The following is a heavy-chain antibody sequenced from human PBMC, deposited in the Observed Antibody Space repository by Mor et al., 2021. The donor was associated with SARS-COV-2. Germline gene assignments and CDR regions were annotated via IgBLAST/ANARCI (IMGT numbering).Heavy chain of an antibody. V-gene: IGHV3-48*04. J-gene: IGHJ4*02. CDR2: ISSSSSTI. CDR3: ARGYSSSWLPIYYFDY. Sequence: GLEWVSYISSSSSTIYYADSVKGRFTISRDNAKNSLYLQMNSLRAEDTAVYYCARGYSSSWLPIYYFDYWGQGTLVTVS. D-gene: IGHD6-13*01.